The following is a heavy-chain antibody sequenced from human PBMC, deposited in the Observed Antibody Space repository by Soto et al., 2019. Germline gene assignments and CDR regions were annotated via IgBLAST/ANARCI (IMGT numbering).Heavy chain of an antibody. CDR1: GFTFSNYV. J-gene: IGHJ4*02. CDR3: ANPTDISQV. V-gene: IGHV3-23*01. D-gene: IGHD1-1*01. CDR2: ISGSGVTT. Sequence: GGSLRLSCVISGFTFSNYVISWVRQAPGKGLEWVSGISGSGVTTYYADSVKGRFSISRDNSKNTVRLQMSSLRAEDTGVYYCANPTDISQVWGQGTLVTVSS.